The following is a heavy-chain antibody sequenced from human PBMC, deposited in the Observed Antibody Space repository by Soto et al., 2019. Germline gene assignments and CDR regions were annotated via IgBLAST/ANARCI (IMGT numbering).Heavy chain of an antibody. Sequence: QVQLVQSGAEVKKPGASVKVSCKVSGYSFITYGVSWVRQAPGQELDWMGGISTYNGNTKYAERLQDRVTMTTDTTTSTAYMELRSLRSDDTAVYYCARGPTDYHDTSSNYFLDYWGQGTLGTVSS. V-gene: IGHV1-18*01. CDR2: ISTYNGNT. CDR1: GYSFITYG. CDR3: ARGPTDYHDTSSNYFLDY. D-gene: IGHD3-22*01. J-gene: IGHJ4*02.